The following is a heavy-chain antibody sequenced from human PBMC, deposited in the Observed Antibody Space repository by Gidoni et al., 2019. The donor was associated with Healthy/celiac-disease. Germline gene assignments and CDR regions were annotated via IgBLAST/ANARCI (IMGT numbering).Heavy chain of an antibody. D-gene: IGHD5-18*01. Sequence: QVQLVQSGAEVKKPGSSVKVSCKASGGTFSSYAISWVRQAPGQGLEWMGGIIPIFGTANYAQKFQGRVTITADESTSTAYMELSSLRSEDTAVYYCARVGERGYSYGYYYYGMDVWGQGTTVTVSS. CDR2: IIPIFGTA. CDR3: ARVGERGYSYGYYYYGMDV. V-gene: IGHV1-69*01. CDR1: GGTFSSYA. J-gene: IGHJ6*02.